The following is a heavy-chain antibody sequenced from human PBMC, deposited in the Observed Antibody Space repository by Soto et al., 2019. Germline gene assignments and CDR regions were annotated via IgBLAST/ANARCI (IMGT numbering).Heavy chain of an antibody. CDR1: VGSISSYY. CDR3: ARQGSDYYGSGSYSFYYYYYMDV. Sequence: SETLSLTCTVSVGSISSYYWSWIRQPPGKGLEWIGYIYYSGSTNYNPSLKSRVTISVDTSKNQFSLKLSSVTAADTAVYYCARQGSDYYGSGSYSFYYYYYMDVWGKGTTVTVSS. V-gene: IGHV4-59*08. CDR2: IYYSGST. J-gene: IGHJ6*03. D-gene: IGHD3-10*01.